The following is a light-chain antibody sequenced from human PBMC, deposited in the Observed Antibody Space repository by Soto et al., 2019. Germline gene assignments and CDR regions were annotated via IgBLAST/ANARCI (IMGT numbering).Light chain of an antibody. V-gene: IGKV1-27*01. CDR3: QKYDTAPQT. CDR1: QGIIDY. CDR2: AAS. J-gene: IGKJ1*01. Sequence: DIQMTQSPSSLSASVGDTVTITCRASQGIIDYLAWFQQRPGKAPKLLIYAASTLQTGVPSRFSGSGARTDFTLPTRSLQPEDVATDYCQKYDTAPQTFGPGTRVEIK.